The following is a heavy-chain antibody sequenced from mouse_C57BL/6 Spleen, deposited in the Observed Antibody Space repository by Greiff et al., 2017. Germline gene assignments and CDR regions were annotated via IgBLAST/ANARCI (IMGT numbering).Heavy chain of an antibody. D-gene: IGHD2-4*01. J-gene: IGHJ3*01. V-gene: IGHV1-74*01. CDR3: AIGNYDYDKAY. CDR1: GYTFTSYW. Sequence: VQLQQPGAELVKPGASVKVSCKASGYTFTSYWMHWVKQRPGQGLEWIGRIHPSDSDTNYNQKFKGKATLTVDKSSSTAYMQLSSLTSEDSAVSYCAIGNYDYDKAYWGQGTLVTVSA. CDR2: IHPSDSDT.